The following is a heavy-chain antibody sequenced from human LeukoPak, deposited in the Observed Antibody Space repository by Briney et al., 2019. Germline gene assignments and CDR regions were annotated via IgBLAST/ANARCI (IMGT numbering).Heavy chain of an antibody. V-gene: IGHV1-18*01. D-gene: IGHD3-22*01. CDR1: GYTFTSYG. Sequence: ASVKVSCKASGYTFTSYGISWVRQATGQGLEWMGWISPYNGNTNYAQKLQGRVTMTTDTSTSTAYMELRSLRSDDTAVYYCARDLPPYYHDSSAPGYWGQGSLVTVSS. J-gene: IGHJ4*02. CDR3: ARDLPPYYHDSSAPGY. CDR2: ISPYNGNT.